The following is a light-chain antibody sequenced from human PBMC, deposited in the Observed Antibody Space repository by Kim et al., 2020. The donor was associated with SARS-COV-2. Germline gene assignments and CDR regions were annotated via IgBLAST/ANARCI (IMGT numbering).Light chain of an antibody. CDR1: QSVSSSS. Sequence: LSPGERATLSCRTSQSVSSSSLAWYQQKPGQAPRLLIYGVSSRATGVPDRFSGSGSGTDFTLTISRLEPEDFAVYYCQQYGTSPRTFGQGTKLEI. CDR2: GVS. CDR3: QQYGTSPRT. J-gene: IGKJ1*01. V-gene: IGKV3-20*01.